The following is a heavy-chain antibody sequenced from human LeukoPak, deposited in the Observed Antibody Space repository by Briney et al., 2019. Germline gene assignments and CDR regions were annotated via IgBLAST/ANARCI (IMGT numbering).Heavy chain of an antibody. D-gene: IGHD2-2*01. CDR3: ARRGYCSNSACAFDL. J-gene: IGHJ4*02. CDR1: GYTFTNSA. CDR2: INTDNGDT. V-gene: IGHV1-3*04. Sequence: ASVKVSCKASGYTFTNSAIHWVRQAPGQRLEWIAWINTDNGDTKYSQKFQGRVTMTTDTSTTTVYMELSSLRFDDTAIYYCARRGYCSNSACAFDLWGQGALVTVSS.